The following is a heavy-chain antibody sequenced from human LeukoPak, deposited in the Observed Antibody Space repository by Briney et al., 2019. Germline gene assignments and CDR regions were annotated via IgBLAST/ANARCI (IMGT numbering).Heavy chain of an antibody. V-gene: IGHV3-23*01. CDR1: GFKFNNYA. J-gene: IGHJ3*02. CDR3: ARDRGDDYDYGAFDI. D-gene: IGHD5-24*01. CDR2: VGGSGDKT. Sequence: GGSLRLSCVASGFKFNNYAMNWVRQAPGKGLEWVSTVGGSGDKTYYTDSVKGRFTLSIDNAKHTVFLQMNSLRAEDTAIYYCARDRGDDYDYGAFDIWGQGTMVTVSS.